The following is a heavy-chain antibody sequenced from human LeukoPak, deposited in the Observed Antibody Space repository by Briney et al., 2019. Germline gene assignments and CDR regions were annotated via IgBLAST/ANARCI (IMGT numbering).Heavy chain of an antibody. Sequence: GGSLRLSCAASGFTFSSYSMNWVRQAPGKGLEWVSYISSSSSTIYYADSVKGRFTISRDNDKNSLYLQMNSLRAGDTAVYYCAKAMGATFFDYWGQGTLVTVSS. CDR3: AKAMGATFFDY. J-gene: IGHJ4*02. CDR2: ISSSSSTI. CDR1: GFTFSSYS. D-gene: IGHD1-26*01. V-gene: IGHV3-48*01.